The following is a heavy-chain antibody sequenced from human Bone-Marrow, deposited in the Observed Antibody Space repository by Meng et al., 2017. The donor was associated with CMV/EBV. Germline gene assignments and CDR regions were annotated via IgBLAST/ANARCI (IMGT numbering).Heavy chain of an antibody. CDR3: ASWSRSIFGVVIHYEFWGMDV. CDR1: GYTFTSYY. J-gene: IGHJ6*02. D-gene: IGHD3-3*01. CDR2: INPSGGST. V-gene: IGHV1-46*01. Sequence: ASVKVSCKASGYTFTSYYMHWVRQAPGQGLEWMGIINPSGGSTSYAQKFQGRVTMTRDTSISTAYMELSRLRSDDTAVYYCASWSRSIFGVVIHYEFWGMDVWGQGTTVTVSS.